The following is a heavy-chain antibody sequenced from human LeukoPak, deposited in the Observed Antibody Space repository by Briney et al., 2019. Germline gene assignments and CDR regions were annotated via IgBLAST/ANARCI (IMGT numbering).Heavy chain of an antibody. D-gene: IGHD1-26*01. J-gene: IGHJ4*02. V-gene: IGHV4-38-2*01. CDR3: ARGCGIVGATVHPSDY. CDR2: IYHSGST. CDR1: GYSISSGYY. Sequence: PSETLSLTCAASGYSISSGYYWGWIRQPPGKRLEWIGSIYHSGSTYYNPSLKSRVSISVDTSKNQFSLKLSSVTAADTAVYYCARGCGIVGATVHPSDYWGQGTLVTVSS.